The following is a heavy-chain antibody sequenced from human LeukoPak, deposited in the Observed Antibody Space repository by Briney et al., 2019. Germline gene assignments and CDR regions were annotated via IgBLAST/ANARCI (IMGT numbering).Heavy chain of an antibody. D-gene: IGHD3-22*01. CDR2: IYGGGST. J-gene: IGHJ4*02. CDR3: ARRGYYDSSGYDY. CDR1: GFTFSSNY. Sequence: GGSLRLSCAASGFTFSSNYMSWVRQAPGKGLEWVSVIYGGGSTYYADSVKGRFTISRDNSKNTLYLQMNSLRAEDTAVYYCARRGYYDSSGYDYWGQGTLVTVSS. V-gene: IGHV3-53*01.